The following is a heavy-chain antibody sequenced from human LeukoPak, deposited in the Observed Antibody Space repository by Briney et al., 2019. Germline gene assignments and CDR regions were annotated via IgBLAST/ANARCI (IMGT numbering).Heavy chain of an antibody. D-gene: IGHD3-10*01. CDR3: AKARSAVRGVIAYFDY. CDR2: ISGSGGST. CDR1: GFTFSSYA. V-gene: IGHV3-23*01. Sequence: PGGSLRLSCAASGFTFSSYAMSWVRQAPGKGLEWVSAISGSGGSTYYADSVKGRFTISRDNSKNTLYLQMNSLRAEDTAVYYRAKARSAVRGVIAYFDYWGQGTLVTVSS. J-gene: IGHJ4*02.